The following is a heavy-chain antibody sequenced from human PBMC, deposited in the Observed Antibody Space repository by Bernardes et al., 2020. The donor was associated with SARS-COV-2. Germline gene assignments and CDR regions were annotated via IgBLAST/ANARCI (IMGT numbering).Heavy chain of an antibody. J-gene: IGHJ3*02. CDR1: GGSISSYY. Sequence: SETLSLTCTVSGGSISSYYWSWIRQPPGKGLEWIGYIYYSGSTNYNPSLKSRVTISVDTSKNQFSLKLSSVTAADTAVYYCAISINRYCSSTPACAFDIWGQGTMVTVSS. CDR3: AISINRYCSSTPACAFDI. D-gene: IGHD2-2*01. V-gene: IGHV4-59*01. CDR2: IYYSGST.